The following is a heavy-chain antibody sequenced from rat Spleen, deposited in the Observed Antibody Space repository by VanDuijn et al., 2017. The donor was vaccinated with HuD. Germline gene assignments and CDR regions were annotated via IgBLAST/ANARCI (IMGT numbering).Heavy chain of an antibody. CDR3: ATSPYYWYFDF. CDR1: GFTFSDYA. V-gene: IGHV5S23*01. Sequence: EVQLVESGGGLVQPGRSLKLSCTASGFTFSDYAMAWVRQVPKKGLEWVASISPSGGSTYYRDSVKGRFTISRDNAKSTLYLQMDSLRSEDTATYYCATSPYYWYFDFWGQGVMVTVSS. J-gene: IGHJ1*01. CDR2: ISPSGGST.